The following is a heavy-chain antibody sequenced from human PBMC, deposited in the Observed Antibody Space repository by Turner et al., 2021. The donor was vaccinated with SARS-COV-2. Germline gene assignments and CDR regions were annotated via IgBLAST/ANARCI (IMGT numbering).Heavy chain of an antibody. CDR2: IYSGGST. CDR3: TKGLQLGAAFDF. CDR1: GFTVSSNY. D-gene: IGHD6-25*01. Sequence: EVQLVESGGGLIQPGGSLRLSCAASGFTVSSNYMSWVRQAPGKGLEWVSVIYSGGSTFYADSVKGRFTISRDNAENSLYLQMTSLRADDTAVYYCTKGLQLGAAFDFWGQGALVTVSS. J-gene: IGHJ4*02. V-gene: IGHV3-53*01.